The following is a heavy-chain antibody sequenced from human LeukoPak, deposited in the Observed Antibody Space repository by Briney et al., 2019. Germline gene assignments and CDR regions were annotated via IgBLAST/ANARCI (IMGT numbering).Heavy chain of an antibody. CDR1: GFTVSSNY. J-gene: IGHJ4*02. D-gene: IGHD7-27*01. CDR3: ARALKLGLFDY. CDR2: IYSGGST. V-gene: IGHV3-53*04. Sequence: GGSLRLSCAASGFTVSSNYMSWVRQAPGKGLEWVSVIYSGGSTYYADSVKGRFTISRHNSKNTLYLQMNSLRAEDTAVYYCARALKLGLFDYWGQGTLVTVSA.